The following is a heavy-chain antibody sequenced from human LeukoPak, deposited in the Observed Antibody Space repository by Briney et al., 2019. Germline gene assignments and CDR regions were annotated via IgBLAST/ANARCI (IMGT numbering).Heavy chain of an antibody. Sequence: GASVKVSCKASGYTFTSYYMHWVRPAPGQGLEWMGIINPSGGSTSYAQKFQGRVTVTRDTSTSTAYMELRSLRSDDTAVYYCARTTAAGRGPFDPWGQGTLVTVSS. J-gene: IGHJ5*02. CDR3: ARTTAAGRGPFDP. V-gene: IGHV1-46*01. CDR2: INPSGGST. D-gene: IGHD1-1*01. CDR1: GYTFTSYY.